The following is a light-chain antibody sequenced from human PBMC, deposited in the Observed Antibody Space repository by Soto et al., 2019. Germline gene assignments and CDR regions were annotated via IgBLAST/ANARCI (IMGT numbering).Light chain of an antibody. Sequence: EIVLTQSPGILSLSPGERATLSCRASQSVSSNYLAWFQQKPGQAPRLLIYAASSRAAGLPDRFSGSGSGTDFTLTISRVEPEDFAVYYCQHYGSSPRTFGQGTKVDIK. V-gene: IGKV3-20*01. J-gene: IGKJ1*01. CDR2: AAS. CDR3: QHYGSSPRT. CDR1: QSVSSNY.